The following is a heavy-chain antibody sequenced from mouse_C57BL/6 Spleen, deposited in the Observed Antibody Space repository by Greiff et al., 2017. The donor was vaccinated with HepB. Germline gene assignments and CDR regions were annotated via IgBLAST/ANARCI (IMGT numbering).Heavy chain of an antibody. CDR3: ARHRTYYGSKGYFDV. V-gene: IGHV5-12*01. CDR2: ISNGGGST. D-gene: IGHD1-1*01. CDR1: GFTFSDYY. J-gene: IGHJ1*03. Sequence: EVKLQESGGGLVQPGGSLKLSCAASGFTFSDYYMYWVRQTPEKRLEWVAYISNGGGSTYYPDTVKGRFTISRDNAKNTLYLQMSRLKSEDTAMYYCARHRTYYGSKGYFDVWGTGTTVTVSS.